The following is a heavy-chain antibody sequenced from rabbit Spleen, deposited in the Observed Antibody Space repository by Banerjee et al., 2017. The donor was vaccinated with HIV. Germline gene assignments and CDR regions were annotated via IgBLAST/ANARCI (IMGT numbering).Heavy chain of an antibody. Sequence: LEESGGDLVKPGASLTLTCIASGVSFSGSSYMCWVRQAPGKGLEWIACIDSGSSGFTYFASWAKGRFTISKTSSTTVTLQMTSLTVADTATYFCARDTGSGHYIDAYFDLWGQGTLVTVS. CDR3: ARDTGSGHYIDAYFDL. J-gene: IGHJ4*01. CDR1: GVSFSGSSY. V-gene: IGHV1S40*01. D-gene: IGHD1-1*01. CDR2: IDSGSSGFT.